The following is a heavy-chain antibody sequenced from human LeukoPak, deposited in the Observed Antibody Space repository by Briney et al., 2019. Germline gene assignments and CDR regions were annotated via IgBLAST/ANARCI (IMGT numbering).Heavy chain of an antibody. Sequence: GGSLRLSCVASGFPFSSYWMTWVRQAPGKGLGWVANIKQDGSKKSYVDSVKGRFTISRDNAKNTLYVQVNSLGTEDTAAYYCAKGSYYDSSGSFYFDYWGQGTLVTVSS. D-gene: IGHD3-22*01. J-gene: IGHJ4*02. CDR1: GFPFSSYW. CDR3: AKGSYYDSSGSFYFDY. CDR2: IKQDGSKK. V-gene: IGHV3-7*03.